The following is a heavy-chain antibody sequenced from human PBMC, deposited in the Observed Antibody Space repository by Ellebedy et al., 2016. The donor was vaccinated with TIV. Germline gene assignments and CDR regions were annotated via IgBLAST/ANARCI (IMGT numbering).Heavy chain of an antibody. Sequence: SVKVSXXASGFTFTSSAVQWVRQARGQRLEWIGWIVVGSGNTNYAQKFQERVTITRDMSTSTAYMELSSLRSEDTAVYYCAADSLTVRGVTPDYWGQGTLVTVSS. V-gene: IGHV1-58*01. CDR2: IVVGSGNT. CDR1: GFTFTSSA. CDR3: AADSLTVRGVTPDY. J-gene: IGHJ4*02. D-gene: IGHD3-10*01.